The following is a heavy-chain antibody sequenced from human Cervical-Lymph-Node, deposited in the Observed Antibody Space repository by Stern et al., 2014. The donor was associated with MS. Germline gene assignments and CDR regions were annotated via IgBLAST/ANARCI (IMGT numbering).Heavy chain of an antibody. CDR1: GGTFHTYS. V-gene: IGHV1-69*01. J-gene: IGHJ3*02. Sequence: VPLVQSGAEVRMPGSSVQVSCRTSGGTFHTYSFSWVRQAPGQGLEWMGGIIPIFRTTNDAQKFHGRVKITADESTSTVYILLSSLRSEDTAVYYCARDILLRPGSHDALDIWGQGTVVTVSS. CDR3: ARDILLRPGSHDALDI. CDR2: IIPIFRTT. D-gene: IGHD2/OR15-2a*01.